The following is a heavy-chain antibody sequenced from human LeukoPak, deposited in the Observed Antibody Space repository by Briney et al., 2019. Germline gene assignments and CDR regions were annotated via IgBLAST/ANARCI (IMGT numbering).Heavy chain of an antibody. J-gene: IGHJ4*02. CDR3: ARGPSGYVDY. CDR1: GGSISSGGYY. V-gene: IGHV4-30-2*01. D-gene: IGHD1-26*01. CDR2: IYHSGST. Sequence: PSQTLSLTCTVSGGSISSGGYYWSWIRQPPGKGLEWIGYIYHSGSTYYNPSLKSRVTISVDRSKNQFSLKLSSVTAADTAVYYCARGPSGYVDYWGQGTLVTVSS.